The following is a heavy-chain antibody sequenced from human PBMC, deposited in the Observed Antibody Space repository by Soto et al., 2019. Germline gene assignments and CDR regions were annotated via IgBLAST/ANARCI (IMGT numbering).Heavy chain of an antibody. CDR2: IYYSGST. CDR3: ARHHPPPPAYSSSWRGRSNFDY. Sequence: QLQLQESGPGLVKPSETLSLTCTVSGGSISSSSYYWGWIRQPPGKGLEWIGSIYYSGSTYYNPSLKSRVTISVDTSKNPFSLKLSSVTAADTAVYYCARHHPPPPAYSSSWRGRSNFDYWGQGTLVTVSS. J-gene: IGHJ4*02. CDR1: GGSISSSSYY. V-gene: IGHV4-39*01. D-gene: IGHD6-13*01.